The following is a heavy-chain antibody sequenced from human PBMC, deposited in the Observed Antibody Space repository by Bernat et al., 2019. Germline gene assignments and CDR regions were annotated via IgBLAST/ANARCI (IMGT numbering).Heavy chain of an antibody. CDR3: ATRPSTVPRVEGFDY. J-gene: IGHJ4*02. Sequence: QVQLQESGPGLVKPSGTLSLTCAVSGGSISSSNWWSWVRQPPGKGLEWIGEIYHSGSTNYNPSLKSRVTISVDKSKNQFPLKLSSVTAADTAVYYCATRPSTVPRVEGFDYWGQGTLVTVSS. CDR2: IYHSGST. D-gene: IGHD4-17*01. CDR1: GGSISSSNW. V-gene: IGHV4-4*02.